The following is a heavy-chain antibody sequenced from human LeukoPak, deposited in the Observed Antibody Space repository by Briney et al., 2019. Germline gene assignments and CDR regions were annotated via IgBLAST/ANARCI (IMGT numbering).Heavy chain of an antibody. Sequence: GGSLRLSCAASGFTFSSYWMSWVRQAPGKGLEWVANIKQDGSEKYYVDSVKGRFTISRDNAKNSLYLQMNSLRAEDTAVYYCARDLYSSSWSSYYFDCWGQGTLVTVSS. D-gene: IGHD6-13*01. CDR1: GFTFSSYW. CDR3: ARDLYSSSWSSYYFDC. CDR2: IKQDGSEK. J-gene: IGHJ4*02. V-gene: IGHV3-7*01.